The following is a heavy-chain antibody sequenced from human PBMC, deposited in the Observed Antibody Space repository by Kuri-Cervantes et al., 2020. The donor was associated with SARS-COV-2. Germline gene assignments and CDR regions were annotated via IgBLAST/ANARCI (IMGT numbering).Heavy chain of an antibody. CDR3: AKVRAPGDQLILSSPLDY. Sequence: GGSLRLSCAASGFTYNNYGMHWVRQAPGKGLEWVAVIWYDGRNKYYAGSVKGRFTISRDNSKNTLYLQMNSLRVEDTAVYYCAKVRAPGDQLILSSPLDYWGQGTLVTVSS. CDR1: GFTYNNYG. D-gene: IGHD1-1*01. J-gene: IGHJ4*02. CDR2: IWYDGRNK. V-gene: IGHV3-33*06.